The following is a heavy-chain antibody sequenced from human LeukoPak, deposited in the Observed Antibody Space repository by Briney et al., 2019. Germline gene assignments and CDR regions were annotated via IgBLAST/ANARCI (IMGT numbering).Heavy chain of an antibody. Sequence: PSETLSLTCTVSGGSISSYYWNWIRQPPGKGLEWIGYIYYSGSTNYNPSLKSRVTISVDTSKNQFSLKLSSVTAADTAVYYCAGGRYYDSSGYFHMYYFDYWGQGTLVTVSS. V-gene: IGHV4-59*01. CDR1: GGSISSYY. D-gene: IGHD3-22*01. CDR3: AGGRYYDSSGYFHMYYFDY. CDR2: IYYSGST. J-gene: IGHJ4*02.